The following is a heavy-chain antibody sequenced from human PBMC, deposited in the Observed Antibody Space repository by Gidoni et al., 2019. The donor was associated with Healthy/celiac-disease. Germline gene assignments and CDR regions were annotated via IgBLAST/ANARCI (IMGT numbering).Heavy chain of an antibody. CDR3: ARHAEGIAAAGSFDY. J-gene: IGHJ4*02. CDR2: IYYSGGT. Sequence: LQLQESGPGLVKPSETLSLNCTVSGVSISSSSYYWGLIRQPPGKGLEWIGSIYYSGGTYYNPSLKSRVTISVDTSKNQFSLKLSSVTAADTAVYYCARHAEGIAAAGSFDYWGQGTLVTVSS. D-gene: IGHD6-13*01. CDR1: GVSISSSSYY. V-gene: IGHV4-39*01.